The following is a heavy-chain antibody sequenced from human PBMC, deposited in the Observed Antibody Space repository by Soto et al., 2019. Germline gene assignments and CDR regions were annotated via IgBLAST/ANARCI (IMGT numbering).Heavy chain of an antibody. J-gene: IGHJ6*02. V-gene: IGHV3-7*01. CDR1: GFTFSSYW. D-gene: IGHD3-3*01. CDR2: IKQDGSEK. Sequence: GRSLRLSCAASGFTFSSYWMSWVRQAPGKGLEWVANIKQDGSEKYYVDSVKGRFTISRDNAKNSLYLQMNSLRAEDTAVYYCARVLYYVFHYSYAMVVWGQGTTVS. CDR3: ARVLYYVFHYSYAMVV.